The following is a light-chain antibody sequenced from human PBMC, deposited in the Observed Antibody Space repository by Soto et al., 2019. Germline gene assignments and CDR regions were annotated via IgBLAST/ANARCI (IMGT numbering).Light chain of an antibody. CDR3: QASYSTLYT. V-gene: IGKV1-39*01. CDR1: QSLSSS. Sequence: DIQMTQSPSSLSASVGDRVTITCRASQSLSSSLNWYPQKPGKAPKLLIYAASRLQSGVPSRFRGSGSGTDFTLAISSLQPEAVATSYCQASYSTLYTFGPGTKLEIK. CDR2: AAS. J-gene: IGKJ2*01.